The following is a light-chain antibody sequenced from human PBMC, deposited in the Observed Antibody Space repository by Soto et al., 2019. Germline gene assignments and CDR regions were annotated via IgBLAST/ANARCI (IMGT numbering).Light chain of an antibody. Sequence: EIVMKQSPATLSVSPGERATLSCRASQSVSSNLAWYQQKPGQAPRLLIYGASTRATGIPASFSGSGSGTEFTRTISSLQSEDCAVYYCQHYNNWPPWTFGQGAKV. CDR2: GAS. V-gene: IGKV3-15*01. CDR3: QHYNNWPPWT. CDR1: QSVSSN. J-gene: IGKJ1*01.